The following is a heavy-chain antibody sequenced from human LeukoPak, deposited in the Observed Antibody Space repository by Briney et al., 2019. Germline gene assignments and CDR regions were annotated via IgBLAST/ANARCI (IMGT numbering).Heavy chain of an antibody. CDR1: GFTFTDYY. Sequence: GGSLRLSCAASGFTFTDYYMSWVRQAPGKGLEWISYISPTGHTIYYADSVKGRFTISRDNTKSSLYLQMNRLRAEDTALYYCARDGRLAKVEGEDYYYDGMDVWGQGTTVIVSS. CDR3: ARDGRLAKVEGEDYYYDGMDV. D-gene: IGHD3-16*01. V-gene: IGHV3-11*01. J-gene: IGHJ6*02. CDR2: ISPTGHTI.